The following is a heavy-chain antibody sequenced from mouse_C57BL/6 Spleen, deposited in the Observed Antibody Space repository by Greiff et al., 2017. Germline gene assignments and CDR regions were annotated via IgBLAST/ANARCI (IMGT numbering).Heavy chain of an antibody. CDR3: TRIYYDYDYFDY. D-gene: IGHD2-4*01. V-gene: IGHV14-4*01. CDR2: IDPENGDT. CDR1: GFNIKDDY. J-gene: IGHJ2*01. Sequence: EVQLQQSGAELVRPGASVKLSCTASGFNIKDDYMHWVKQRPEQSLEWIGWIDPENGDTEYASKFQGKATITADTSSNTAYLQLSSLTSEDTAVYYCTRIYYDYDYFDYWGQGTTLTVSS.